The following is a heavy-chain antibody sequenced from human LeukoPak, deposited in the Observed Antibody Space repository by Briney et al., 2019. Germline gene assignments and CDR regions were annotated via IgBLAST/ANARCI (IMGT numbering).Heavy chain of an antibody. CDR2: VYYSGST. CDR1: GGSISSYY. CDR3: AKAPVLYYFDS. Sequence: SETLSLTCTVSGGSISSYYWSWIRQPPGKGLEWIGYVYYSGSTSYNPSLKSRVTISVDTSSNQFSLKLSSVTAADTAVYYCAKAPVLYYFDSWGQGTLVTVFS. D-gene: IGHD6-6*01. V-gene: IGHV4-59*08. J-gene: IGHJ4*02.